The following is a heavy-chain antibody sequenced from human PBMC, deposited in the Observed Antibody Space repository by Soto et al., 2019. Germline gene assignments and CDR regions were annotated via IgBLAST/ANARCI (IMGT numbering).Heavy chain of an antibody. Sequence: EVQLLESGGGLVQPGGSLRLSCAASGFTFSSYAMSWVRQAPGKGLEWVSAISGSGGSTYYADSVKGRFTISRDNSKNTLYLQMNSLRADDTAVYYCAKDPRGYSGHDYWGQGTLVTVSS. CDR1: GFTFSSYA. CDR3: AKDPRGYSGHDY. V-gene: IGHV3-23*01. D-gene: IGHD5-12*01. CDR2: ISGSGGST. J-gene: IGHJ4*02.